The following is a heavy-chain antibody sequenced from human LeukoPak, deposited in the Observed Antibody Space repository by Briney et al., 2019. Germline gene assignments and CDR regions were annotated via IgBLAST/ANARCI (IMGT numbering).Heavy chain of an antibody. CDR1: GFTFSNYW. Sequence: GGSLRLSCAASGFTFSNYWMHWVRQAPGKGLVWVSSINSGGHFIYYADSVKGRFTISRDIAKNSVYLQMNSLRAEDTAVYFCARAFVYSSGRLFDYWGQGTLVTVSS. J-gene: IGHJ4*02. CDR3: ARAFVYSSGRLFDY. D-gene: IGHD6-19*01. V-gene: IGHV3-21*01. CDR2: INSGGHFI.